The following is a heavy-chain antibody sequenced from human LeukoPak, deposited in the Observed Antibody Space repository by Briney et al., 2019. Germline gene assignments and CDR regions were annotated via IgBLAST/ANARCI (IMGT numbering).Heavy chain of an antibody. CDR2: IYYSGST. J-gene: IGHJ6*03. Sequence: SETLSLTCTVSGDSISSSSDYWGWIRQPPGKGLEWIGSIYYSGSTYYNPSLKSRVTMSVDTSKNQFSLKLSSVTAADTAVYYCARVTHYYYMDVWGKGTTVTISS. V-gene: IGHV4-39*07. CDR3: ARVTHYYYMDV. CDR1: GDSISSSSDY.